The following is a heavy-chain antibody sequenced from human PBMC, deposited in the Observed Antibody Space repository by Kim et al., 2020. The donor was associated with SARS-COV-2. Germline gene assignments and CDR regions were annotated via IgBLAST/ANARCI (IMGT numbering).Heavy chain of an antibody. CDR3: ARDPHGAGSR. Sequence: GGSPRLSCAASGFTFSTYWMHWVRQAPGKGLVWVSRIDSDGSSITYADSVKGRFTISRDNAKNTLYLQMNSLRAEDTAVYYCARDPHGAGSRWGQGTLVTVSS. D-gene: IGHD3-10*01. V-gene: IGHV3-74*01. CDR2: IDSDGSSI. J-gene: IGHJ4*02. CDR1: GFTFSTYW.